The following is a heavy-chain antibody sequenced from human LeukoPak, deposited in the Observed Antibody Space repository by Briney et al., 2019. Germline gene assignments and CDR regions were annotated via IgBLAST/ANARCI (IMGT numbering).Heavy chain of an antibody. CDR2: TYYRSKWYN. CDR3: AREAAVAGYYFDY. J-gene: IGHJ4*02. Sequence: SQTLSLTCAISGDSVSSNSVAWNWIRQSPSRGLEWLGRTYYRSKWYNDYAVSVKSRITINPDTSKNQFSLQLNSVTPEDTAVYYCAREAAVAGYYFDYWGQGTLVTVSS. D-gene: IGHD6-19*01. V-gene: IGHV6-1*01. CDR1: GDSVSSNSVA.